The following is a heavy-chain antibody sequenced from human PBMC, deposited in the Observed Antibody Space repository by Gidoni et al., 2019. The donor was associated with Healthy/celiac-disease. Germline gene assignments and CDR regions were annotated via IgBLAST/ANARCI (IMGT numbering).Heavy chain of an antibody. CDR1: GFSLSNARMG. CDR3: ARIADSSGWYYYYYYYMDV. J-gene: IGHJ6*03. Sequence: QVTLKESGPVLVKPTETLTLTCTVSGFSLSNARMGVSWIRQPPGKALEWLAHIFSNDEKSYSTSLKSRLTISKDTSKSQVVLTMTNMDPVDTATYYCARIADSSGWYYYYYYYMDVWGKGTTVTVSS. CDR2: IFSNDEK. D-gene: IGHD6-19*01. V-gene: IGHV2-26*01.